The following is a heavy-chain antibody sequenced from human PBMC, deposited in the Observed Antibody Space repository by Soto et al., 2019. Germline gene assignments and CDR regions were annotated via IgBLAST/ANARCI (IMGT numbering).Heavy chain of an antibody. V-gene: IGHV4-39*01. J-gene: IGHJ6*02. D-gene: IGHD6-6*01. CDR3: ASLAARTGRTYYYYYGMDV. CDR1: GGSISSSSYY. CDR2: IYYSGST. Sequence: SETLSLTCTVSGGSISSSSYYWGWIRQPPGKGLEWIGSIYYSGSTYYDPSLKSRVTISVDTSKNQFSLKLSSVTAADTAVYYCASLAARTGRTYYYYYGMDVWGQGTTVTVSS.